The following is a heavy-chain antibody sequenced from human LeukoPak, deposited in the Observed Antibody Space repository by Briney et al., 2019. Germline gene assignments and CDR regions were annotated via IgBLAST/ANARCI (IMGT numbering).Heavy chain of an antibody. D-gene: IGHD6-19*01. J-gene: IGHJ1*01. V-gene: IGHV3-7*01. Sequence: PGGSLRLSCAASGFTFTKYWMTWVRQAPGKGLEWVGNIKQDGSDKNYMDSVKGRFTISRDNTKNSVYLQMSSLRAEDTAVYYCASDSGYSSGWYHQTEYFQHWGQGTLVTVSS. CDR3: ASDSGYSSGWYHQTEYFQH. CDR2: IKQDGSDK. CDR1: GFTFTKYW.